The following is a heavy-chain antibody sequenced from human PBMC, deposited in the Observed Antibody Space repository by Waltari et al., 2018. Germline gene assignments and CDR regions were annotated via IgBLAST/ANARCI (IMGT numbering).Heavy chain of an antibody. D-gene: IGHD2-15*01. CDR2: IYHSGST. J-gene: IGHJ3*02. CDR3: ASVTDCSGGSCYEVDAFDI. V-gene: IGHV4-38-2*02. Sequence: QVQLQESGPGLVKPSETLSLTCTVSGGSISSYYWGWIRQPPGKGLEWIGSIYHSGSTYYNPSLKSRVTISVDTSKNQFSLKLSSVTAADTAVYYCASVTDCSGGSCYEVDAFDIWGQGTMVTVSS. CDR1: GGSISSYY.